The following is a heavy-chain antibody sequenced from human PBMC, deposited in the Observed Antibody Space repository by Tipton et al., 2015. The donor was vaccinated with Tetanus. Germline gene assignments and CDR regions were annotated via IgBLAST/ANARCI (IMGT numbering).Heavy chain of an antibody. CDR3: ARVVEVAVAGMGLYYYYGMDV. CDR2: IYSSENS. CDR1: GGSISSYY. Sequence: TLSLTCTVSGGSISSYYWSWIRQPAGKGLEWIGNIYSSENSKYNPSLKSRATMSVDTSKNQFSLRLSSVTAADTAVYYCARVVEVAVAGMGLYYYYGMDVWGQGTTVTVSS. D-gene: IGHD6-19*01. V-gene: IGHV4-4*07. J-gene: IGHJ6*02.